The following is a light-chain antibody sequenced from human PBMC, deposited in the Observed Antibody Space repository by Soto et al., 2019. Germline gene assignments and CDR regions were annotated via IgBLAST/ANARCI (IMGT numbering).Light chain of an antibody. V-gene: IGLV6-57*01. J-gene: IGLJ3*02. Sequence: NFMLTQPHSVSESPGKTVTISCTRSSGSIASNYVQWYQQRPGSSPTTVIYEDNQRPSGVPDRFSGSIDSSSNSAPLTISGLKTADEADYYCQSYDSSNHGVFGGGTKLTVL. CDR2: EDN. CDR1: SGSIASNY. CDR3: QSYDSSNHGV.